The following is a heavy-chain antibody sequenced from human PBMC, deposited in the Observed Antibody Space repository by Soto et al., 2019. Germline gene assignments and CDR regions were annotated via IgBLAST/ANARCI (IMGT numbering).Heavy chain of an antibody. D-gene: IGHD3-16*02. CDR1: GGSISSGDYY. CDR2: IYYSGST. Sequence: VQLPESGPGLVKPSQTLSLTCTVSGGSISSGDYYWSWIRQPPGKGLEWIGYIYYSGSTYYNPSLKSRVTISVDTSKNQFSLKLSSVTAADTAVYYCARCYDFVWGSYRSPEDYYFDYWGQGTLVTVSS. J-gene: IGHJ4*02. CDR3: ARCYDFVWGSYRSPEDYYFDY. V-gene: IGHV4-30-4*01.